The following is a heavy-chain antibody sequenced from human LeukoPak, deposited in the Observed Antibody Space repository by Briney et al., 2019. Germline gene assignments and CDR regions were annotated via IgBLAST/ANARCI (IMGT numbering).Heavy chain of an antibody. CDR1: GGTFSSYA. V-gene: IGHV1-69*13. J-gene: IGHJ4*02. CDR2: IIPIFGTA. D-gene: IGHD3-10*01. CDR3: ARGVQNRGYYFDY. Sequence: SVKVSCKASGGTFSSYAISWVRQAPGQGLKWMGGIIPIFGTANYAQKFQGRVTITADESTSTAYMELSSLRSEDMGEYYCARGVQNRGYYFDYWGQGTLVTVSS.